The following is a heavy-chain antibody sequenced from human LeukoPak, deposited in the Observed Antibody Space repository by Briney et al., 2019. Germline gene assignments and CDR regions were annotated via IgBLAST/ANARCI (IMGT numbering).Heavy chain of an antibody. J-gene: IGHJ4*02. CDR1: GFTFSSYS. D-gene: IGHD6-19*01. CDR3: ARGPSSGWCLFDY. CDR2: ISSGGDYI. V-gene: IGHV3-21*01. Sequence: PGGSLRLSCAASGFTFSSYSMNWVRQAPGKGLECVSSISSGGDYIYYADSVKGRFTISRDNAKNSLYLQMNSLRAEDTAVYYCARGPSSGWCLFDYWGQGTLVTVSS.